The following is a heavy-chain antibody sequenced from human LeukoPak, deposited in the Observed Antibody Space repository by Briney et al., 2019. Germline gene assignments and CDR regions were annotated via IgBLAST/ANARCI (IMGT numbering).Heavy chain of an antibody. CDR2: IYTSGST. D-gene: IGHD6-6*01. J-gene: IGHJ4*02. CDR3: ARGFGQLVIDY. CDR1: GGSISSYY. Sequence: PSETLSLTCTVSGGSISSYYWSWIRQPPGKGLEWIGYIYTSGSTNYNPSLKSRVTISVDTSKNQFSLKLSSVTAADAAVYYCARGFGQLVIDYWGQGTLVTVSS. V-gene: IGHV4-4*09.